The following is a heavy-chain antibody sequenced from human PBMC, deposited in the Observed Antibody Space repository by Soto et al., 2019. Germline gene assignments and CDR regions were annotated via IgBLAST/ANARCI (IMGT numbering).Heavy chain of an antibody. J-gene: IGHJ3*02. D-gene: IGHD3-9*01. V-gene: IGHV3-23*01. CDR2: ISGSGGST. CDR3: AKANDILTGPVLLDAFDI. CDR1: GFTFSSYS. Sequence: GGPLRPSCAASGFTFSSYSMSWVRQAPGKGREWVSAISGSGGSTYYADSVKGRFTISRDNSKNTLYLQMNSLRAEDTAVYYCAKANDILTGPVLLDAFDIWGQGTMVTVSS.